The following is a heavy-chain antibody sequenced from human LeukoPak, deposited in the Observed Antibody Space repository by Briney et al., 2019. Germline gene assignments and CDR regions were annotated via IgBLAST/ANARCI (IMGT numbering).Heavy chain of an antibody. D-gene: IGHD5-12*01. CDR2: ISSNGGST. V-gene: IGHV3-64*01. CDR1: GFTFSSYA. CDR3: ARGQDGYNLADAFDI. J-gene: IGHJ3*02. Sequence: GGSLRLSCAASGFTFSSYAMHWVRQAPGKGLEYVSAISSNGGSTYYANSVKGRFTISRDNFKNTLYLQMGSLRAEDMAVYYCARGQDGYNLADAFDIWGQGTMVTVSS.